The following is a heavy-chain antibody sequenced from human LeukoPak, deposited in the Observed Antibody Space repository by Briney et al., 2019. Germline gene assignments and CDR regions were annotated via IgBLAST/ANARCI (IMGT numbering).Heavy chain of an antibody. V-gene: IGHV4-59*08. D-gene: IGHD4-17*01. CDR3: ARHVSYDYGDYGHFGY. CDR2: IYYSGST. J-gene: IGHJ4*02. CDR1: GGSISSYY. Sequence: SETLSLTCTVSGGSISSYYWSWIRQPPGKGLEWIGYIYYSGSTNYNPSLKSRVTISVDTSKNQFSLKLSSVTAADTAVYYCARHVSYDYGDYGHFGYWGQGTLVTVSS.